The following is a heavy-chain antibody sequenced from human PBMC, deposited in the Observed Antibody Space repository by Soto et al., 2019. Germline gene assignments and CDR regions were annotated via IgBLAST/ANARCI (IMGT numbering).Heavy chain of an antibody. J-gene: IGHJ6*02. CDR2: IIPIFGTA. Sequence: QVQLVQSGAEVKKPGSSVKVSCKASGGTFSSYAISWVRQAPGQGLEWMGGIIPIFGTANYAQKFQGRVTITAXXHXSXXYMELSSLRSEDTAVYYCARSIVVVTATHRYGMDVWGQGTTVTVSS. CDR3: ARSIVVVTATHRYGMDV. CDR1: GGTFSSYA. V-gene: IGHV1-69*12. D-gene: IGHD2-21*02.